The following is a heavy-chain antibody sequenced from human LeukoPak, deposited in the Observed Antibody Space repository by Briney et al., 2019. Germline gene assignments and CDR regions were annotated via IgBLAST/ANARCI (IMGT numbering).Heavy chain of an antibody. CDR1: GGTFSSYA. J-gene: IGHJ4*02. D-gene: IGHD3-3*01. V-gene: IGHV1-69*05. CDR2: IIPIFGTA. CDR3: ARDERAPHYYGNSGY. Sequence: ASVKVSCKASGGTFSSYAISWVRQAPGQGLEWMGRIIPIFGTANYAQKFQGRVTITTDESTSTAYMELSSLRSEDTAVYYCARDERAPHYYGNSGYWGQGTLVTVSS.